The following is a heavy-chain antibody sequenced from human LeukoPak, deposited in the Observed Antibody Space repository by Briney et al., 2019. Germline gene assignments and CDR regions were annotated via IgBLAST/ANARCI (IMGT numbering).Heavy chain of an antibody. Sequence: SSVTVSFTSAGGTFSSYSISWLPPPPGQGLEWMGSIIPILGIANYAQKFQSRVTITPHKSTGTASIELRSLGAAHTPGSYYVTVSTPYYYYLDVWGNGTTLTLSS. J-gene: IGHJ6*03. CDR3: VTVSTPYYYYLDV. CDR2: IIPILGIA. V-gene: IGHV1-69*02. D-gene: IGHD4-11*01. CDR1: GGTFSSYS.